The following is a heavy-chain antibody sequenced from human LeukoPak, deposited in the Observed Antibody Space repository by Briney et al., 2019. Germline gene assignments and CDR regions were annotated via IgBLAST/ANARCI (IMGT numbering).Heavy chain of an antibody. CDR1: GGTFSSCA. V-gene: IGHV1-69*13. Sequence: GASVKVSCKASGGTFSSCAISWVRQAPGQGLEWMGGIIPIFGTANYAQKFQGRVTITADESTSTAYMELSSLRSEDTAVYYCAREDSGGLYGMDVWGQGTTVTVSS. CDR3: AREDSGGLYGMDV. CDR2: IIPIFGTA. J-gene: IGHJ6*02. D-gene: IGHD1-26*01.